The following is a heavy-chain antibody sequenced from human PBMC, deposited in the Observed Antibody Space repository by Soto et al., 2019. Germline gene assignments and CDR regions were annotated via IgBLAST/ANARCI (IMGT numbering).Heavy chain of an antibody. J-gene: IGHJ5*02. CDR1: GYTFTSYG. CDR2: ISAYNGNT. Sequence: VASVKVSCKASGYTFTSYGISWVRQAPGQGLEWMGWISAYNGNTNYAQKLQGRVTMTTDTSTSTAYMELRSLRSDDTAVYYCARNGYSSSGRGWFDPWGQGTLVTVSS. CDR3: ARNGYSSSGRGWFDP. V-gene: IGHV1-18*04. D-gene: IGHD6-13*01.